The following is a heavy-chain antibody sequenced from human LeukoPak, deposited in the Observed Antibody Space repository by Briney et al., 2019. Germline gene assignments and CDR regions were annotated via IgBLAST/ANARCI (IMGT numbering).Heavy chain of an antibody. CDR2: INHSGST. D-gene: IGHD5-18*01. CDR3: ARDRRGYSYGYYFDY. CDR1: GGSFCGYY. J-gene: IGHJ4*02. V-gene: IGHV4-34*01. Sequence: PSETLSLTCAVCGGSFCGYYWSWIRQPPGKGLEWIGEINHSGSTNYNPSLKSRVTISVDASKNQFSLKLSSVTAADTAVYYCARDRRGYSYGYYFDYWGQGTLVTVSS.